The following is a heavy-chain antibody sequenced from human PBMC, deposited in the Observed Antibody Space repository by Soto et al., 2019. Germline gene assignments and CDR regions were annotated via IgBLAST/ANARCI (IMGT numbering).Heavy chain of an antibody. J-gene: IGHJ4*02. CDR2: ITGSGDKT. V-gene: IGHV3-23*01. CDR1: AFRFNSYS. CDR3: ATMRGFFEF. D-gene: IGHD3-22*01. Sequence: EVQLLESGGGLVQPGGSLRLSCAATSAFRFNSYSRGWFRQTPGKGLEWVSAITGSGDKTYYADSVEGRFTISRDNSKDTHYLQMSSLRAEDTAIYYCATMRGFFEFWGQGTLVTVSS.